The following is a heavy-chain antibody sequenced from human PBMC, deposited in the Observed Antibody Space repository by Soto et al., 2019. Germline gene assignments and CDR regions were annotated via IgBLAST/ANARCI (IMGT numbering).Heavy chain of an antibody. D-gene: IGHD6-6*01. J-gene: IGHJ4*02. CDR2: IYYSGRT. CDR3: ARDRSNSPDYFDF. CDR1: GGSIDNYEYY. Sequence: QVQLQESGPGLVKPSQTLSLTCTVSGGSIDNYEYYWTWIRQPPGKGLEWVRYIYYSGRTNYNPSLNSRLTISLDTSKNQFSLRLTSVSAADTAMYYCARDRSNSPDYFDFWGQGTLVTVSS. V-gene: IGHV4-30-4*01.